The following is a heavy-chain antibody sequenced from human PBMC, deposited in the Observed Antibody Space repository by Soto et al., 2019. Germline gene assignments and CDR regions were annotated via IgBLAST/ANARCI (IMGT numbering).Heavy chain of an antibody. D-gene: IGHD1-1*01. Sequence: QVQLQESGPGLVKPSETLSLTCTVSGGSISSYYWSWIRQPPGKGLEWIGYIYYSGSTNYNPSLKSRRTTSVDPHKNQFPLKLSSVTAADTAVYYCARRYGYSFDYWGQGTLVTVSS. V-gene: IGHV4-59*08. CDR3: ARRYGYSFDY. J-gene: IGHJ4*02. CDR2: IYYSGST. CDR1: GGSISSYY.